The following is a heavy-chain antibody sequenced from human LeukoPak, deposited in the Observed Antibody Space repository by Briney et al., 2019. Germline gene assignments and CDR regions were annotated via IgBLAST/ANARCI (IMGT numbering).Heavy chain of an antibody. J-gene: IGHJ4*02. D-gene: IGHD2-15*01. Sequence: SETLSLTCVVSGGSVSGYHWGWIRQPPGRGLEWIGYVYYSGSTNYNPSFKSRITISVDTSRNQFSLQLSSVTAADTAVYYCARIHRYCSGGACYVLDNWGQGTLVAVSS. CDR2: VYYSGST. CDR1: GGSVSGYH. V-gene: IGHV4-59*02. CDR3: ARIHRYCSGGACYVLDN.